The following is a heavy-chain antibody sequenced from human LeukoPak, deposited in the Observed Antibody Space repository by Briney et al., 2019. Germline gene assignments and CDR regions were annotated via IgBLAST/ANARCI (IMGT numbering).Heavy chain of an antibody. Sequence: PGGSLRLSCAASGFTFSSYWLSWVRQAPGRRLEWLANIRPDGNEIYSLDSVGGRFTISRDNAKNSLYLQMDSLRAEDTAVFYCATFPYCSSTSCPPLGWGQGTLVTVSS. CDR2: IRPDGNEI. J-gene: IGHJ4*02. CDR3: ATFPYCSSTSCPPLG. CDR1: GFTFSSYW. D-gene: IGHD2-2*01. V-gene: IGHV3-7*03.